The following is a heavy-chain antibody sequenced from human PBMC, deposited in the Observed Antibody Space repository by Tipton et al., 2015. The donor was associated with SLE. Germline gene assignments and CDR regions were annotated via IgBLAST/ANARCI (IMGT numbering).Heavy chain of an antibody. CDR1: GGSFSGYF. CDR3: ARDLGLYCSRTSCYGDNYFRY. V-gene: IGHV4-34*01. J-gene: IGHJ4*02. D-gene: IGHD2-2*01. Sequence: TLSLTCAVYGGSFSGYFWSWIRQPPGKGLEWIGEINHSGSINFNPSLESRVTISVDTSKNQFSLKLSSVTAADTAVYYCARDLGLYCSRTSCYGDNYFRYWGQGSLVTVSS. CDR2: INHSGSI.